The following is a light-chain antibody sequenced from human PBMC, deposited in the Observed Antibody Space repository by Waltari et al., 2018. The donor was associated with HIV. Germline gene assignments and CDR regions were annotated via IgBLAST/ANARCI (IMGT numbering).Light chain of an antibody. J-gene: IGKJ2*01. CDR1: KTVTGGF. CDR2: GAS. V-gene: IGKV3-20*01. Sequence: IVLTHSPGTLSLSTGDIAALSGRASKTVTGGFLAWYQQKRGQAPRLLIYGASSSAKGIPDRFSGGGSGTDVTLTISRLEPEDFAVYHCQQYGSSTYTFGQGTKLEIK. CDR3: QQYGSSTYT.